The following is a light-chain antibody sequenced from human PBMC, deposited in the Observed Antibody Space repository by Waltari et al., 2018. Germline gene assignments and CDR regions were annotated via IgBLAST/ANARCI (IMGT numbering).Light chain of an antibody. CDR3: QQYYSTPLT. V-gene: IGKV4-1*01. CDR2: WAS. Sequence: DILITQSPASLAVSLAQRAPLPCTSRRNVLSSSNNKNYLAWYQQKPGQPPKLLIYWASTRESGVPARFTGSGSGTDFTLTISSLQAEDVAVYYCQQYYSTPLTFGGGTKVEIK. CDR1: RNVLSSSNNKNY. J-gene: IGKJ4*01.